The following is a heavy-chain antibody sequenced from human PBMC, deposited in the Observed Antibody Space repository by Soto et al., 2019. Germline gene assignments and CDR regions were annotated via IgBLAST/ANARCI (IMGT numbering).Heavy chain of an antibody. CDR2: ISYDGSNK. CDR1: GFTFSSYA. CDR3: ARDTHSSSSEGLFDY. J-gene: IGHJ4*02. Sequence: QVQLVESGGGVVQPGRSLRLSCAASGFTFSSYAMHWVRQAPGKGLEWVAVISYDGSNKYYADSVKGRFTISRDNSKNTLYLQMNSLRAEDTAVYYCARDTHSSSSEGLFDYWGQGTLVTVSS. D-gene: IGHD6-6*01. V-gene: IGHV3-30-3*01.